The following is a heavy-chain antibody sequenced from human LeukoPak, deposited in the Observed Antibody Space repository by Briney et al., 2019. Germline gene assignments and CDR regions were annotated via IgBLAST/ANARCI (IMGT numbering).Heavy chain of an antibody. Sequence: PGGSLRLSCAASGFTFSSYSMNWVRQAPGKGLEWVSSISSSSSYIYYADSVKGRFTISRDNAKNSLYLQMNSLRAEDTAVFYCARADYYDSGSFYPLNFWGQGTLVTVSS. CDR1: GFTFSSYS. D-gene: IGHD3-10*01. J-gene: IGHJ4*02. CDR3: ARADYYDSGSFYPLNF. CDR2: ISSSSSYI. V-gene: IGHV3-21*01.